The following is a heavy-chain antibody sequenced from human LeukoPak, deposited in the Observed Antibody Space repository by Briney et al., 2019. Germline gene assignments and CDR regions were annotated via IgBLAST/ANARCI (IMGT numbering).Heavy chain of an antibody. J-gene: IGHJ4*02. V-gene: IGHV1-2*02. CDR2: INPNSGGT. Sequence: ASVKVSCKASGYTFTGYYMHWVRQAPGQGLEWMGWINPNSGGTNYAQKFQGRVTMTRDTSISTAYMELSRLRSDDTAVYYCARGGYYYDSSGYYRDRLVDYWGQGTLVTASS. D-gene: IGHD3-22*01. CDR1: GYTFTGYY. CDR3: ARGGYYYDSSGYYRDRLVDY.